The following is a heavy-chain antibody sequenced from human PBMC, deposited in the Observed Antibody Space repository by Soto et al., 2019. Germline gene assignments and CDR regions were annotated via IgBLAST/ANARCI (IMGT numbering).Heavy chain of an antibody. D-gene: IGHD2-8*01. CDR2: ISWHSRSV. CDR1: GFIFDDYA. Sequence: SLRLSCAASGFIFDDYAMHWVRQVPGRGLEWVSGISWHSRSVAYADSVKGRFTISRDSANLYLQMNSLRNEDTALYYCAKGADMLDYYYFMDVWGKGTTVTVSS. J-gene: IGHJ6*03. CDR3: AKGADMLDYYYFMDV. V-gene: IGHV3-9*01.